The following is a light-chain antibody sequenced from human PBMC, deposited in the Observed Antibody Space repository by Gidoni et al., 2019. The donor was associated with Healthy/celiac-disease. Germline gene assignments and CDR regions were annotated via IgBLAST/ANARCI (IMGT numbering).Light chain of an antibody. CDR2: SNN. Sequence: QSVLTQPPSASGTPGQRVTISCSGSSSNIGSNTVNWYQPLPGTAPKLLIYSNNQRPSGVPDRFSGSKSGTSASLAISGLQSEDEADYYCAAWDDSLNVHVFGTGTKVTVL. CDR1: SSNIGSNT. V-gene: IGLV1-44*01. J-gene: IGLJ1*01. CDR3: AAWDDSLNVHV.